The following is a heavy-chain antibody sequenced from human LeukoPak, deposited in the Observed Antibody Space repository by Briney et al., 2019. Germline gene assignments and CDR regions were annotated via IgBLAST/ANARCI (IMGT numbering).Heavy chain of an antibody. CDR3: ALEGDSYNGPDY. CDR2: ISRSGDTT. D-gene: IGHD5-18*01. Sequence: PWGSLRLSCAASGFAFSSYTMSWVRQAPGKGLEWVSAISRSGDTTYYADSVRGRFTISRDNSKNTVYLQINSLRVEDTAVYYCALEGDSYNGPDYWGQGTLVTVSS. CDR1: GFAFSSYT. J-gene: IGHJ4*02. V-gene: IGHV3-23*01.